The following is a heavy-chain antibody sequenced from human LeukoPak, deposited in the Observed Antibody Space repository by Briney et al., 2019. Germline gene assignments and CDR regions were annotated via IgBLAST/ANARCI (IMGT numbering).Heavy chain of an antibody. CDR1: GFTVSSNY. V-gene: IGHV3-53*01. D-gene: IGHD3-9*01. CDR2: IYSGGST. CDR3: ARDVYDIQDYYYYGMDV. J-gene: IGHJ6*04. Sequence: AGGSLRLSCAAPGFTVSSNYMSWVRQAPGKGLEWVSVIYSGGSTYYADSVKGRFTISRDNSKNTLYLQMNSLRAEDTAVYYCARDVYDIQDYYYYGMDVWGKGTTVTVSS.